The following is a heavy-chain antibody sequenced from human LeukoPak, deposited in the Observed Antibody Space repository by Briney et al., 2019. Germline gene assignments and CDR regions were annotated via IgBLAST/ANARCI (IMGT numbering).Heavy chain of an antibody. CDR2: IYYSGST. D-gene: IGHD2-2*01. CDR3: ASLSYHQYFQH. V-gene: IGHV4-59*01. J-gene: IGHJ1*01. CDR1: GGSISSYY. Sequence: SETLSLTCTVSGGSISSYYWSWIRQPPGKGLEWIGYIYYSGSTNYNPSLKSRVTISVDTSKNQFSLKPSSVTAADTAVYYCASLSYHQYFQHWGQGTLVTVSS.